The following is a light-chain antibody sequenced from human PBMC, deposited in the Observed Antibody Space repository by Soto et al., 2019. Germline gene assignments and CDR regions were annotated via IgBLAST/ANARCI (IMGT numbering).Light chain of an antibody. V-gene: IGLV1-47*01. Sequence: QSVLTQPPSASGTPGQRVTISCSGSSSNIGSNYVYWYQQLPGTAPKLLIYRNNQRPSGVPDRFSGSKSGTSASLAISGLRSEDEADYHCASWDDSLSGFYVFGTGTTLTVL. CDR1: SSNIGSNY. J-gene: IGLJ1*01. CDR3: ASWDDSLSGFYV. CDR2: RNN.